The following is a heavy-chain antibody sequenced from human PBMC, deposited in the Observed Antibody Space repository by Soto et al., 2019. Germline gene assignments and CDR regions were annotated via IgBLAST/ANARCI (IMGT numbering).Heavy chain of an antibody. CDR3: AKDTEDYYDSSGYSYFDY. V-gene: IGHV3-23*01. CDR1: GFTFSSFA. Sequence: GGSLRLSCAACGFTFSSFAMSWVRQAPGKGLEWVSAISGSGGSTYYAECVKGRFTISRDNSKNTLYLQMNSLRAEDTAVYYCAKDTEDYYDSSGYSYFDYWAREPWSPSPQ. J-gene: IGHJ4*02. CDR2: ISGSGGST. D-gene: IGHD3-22*01.